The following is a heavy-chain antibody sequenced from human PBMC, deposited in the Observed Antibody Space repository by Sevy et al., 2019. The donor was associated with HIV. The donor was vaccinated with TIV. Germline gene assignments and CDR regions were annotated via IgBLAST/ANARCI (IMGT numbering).Heavy chain of an antibody. D-gene: IGHD1-1*01. CDR1: GLTFSTYA. CDR3: AKDRNNAYDAFDI. J-gene: IGHJ3*02. Sequence: GGFLRLSCAASGLTFSTYAMSWVRQAPGRGLEWVSTITGSGGNTYYADSVKGRFTISRDNCKNTLYLQMNSLTAKDTAVYYCAKDRNNAYDAFDIWGQGTKVSVSS. V-gene: IGHV3-23*01. CDR2: ITGSGGNT.